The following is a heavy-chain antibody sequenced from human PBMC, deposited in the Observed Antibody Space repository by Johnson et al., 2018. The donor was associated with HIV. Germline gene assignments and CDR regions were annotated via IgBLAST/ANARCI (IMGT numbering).Heavy chain of an antibody. CDR1: GFTFDDYA. Sequence: QVQLVESGGGVVRPGGSLRVSCEASGFTFDDYAMSWVRQPPGKGLEWVAVISYDGSNKYYADSVKGRFTISRDNSKNTLYLQMNSLRAEDTAVYYCAKCGDADAFDIWGQGTMVTVSS. V-gene: IGHV3-30*18. CDR2: ISYDGSNK. J-gene: IGHJ3*02. CDR3: AKCGDADAFDI. D-gene: IGHD3-10*01.